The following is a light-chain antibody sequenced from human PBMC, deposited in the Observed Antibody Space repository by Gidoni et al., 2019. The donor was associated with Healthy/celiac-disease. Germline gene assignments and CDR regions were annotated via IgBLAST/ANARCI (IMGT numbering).Light chain of an antibody. J-gene: IGKJ4*01. CDR1: QSVSSY. CDR2: DAS. Sequence: EIVFPPSPATLSLSPGERATLSCRASQSVSSYLAWYQQKPGQAPRLLLYDASNRATGIPARFSGSGSGTDVTLTISSLEPEDCAVYYCQQRSNWPLTFGGGTKVEIK. CDR3: QQRSNWPLT. V-gene: IGKV3-11*01.